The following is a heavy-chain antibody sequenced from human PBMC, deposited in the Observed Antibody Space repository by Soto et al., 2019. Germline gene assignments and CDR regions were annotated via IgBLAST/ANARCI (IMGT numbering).Heavy chain of an antibody. V-gene: IGHV3-30-3*01. CDR2: ISYDGSNK. J-gene: IGHJ3*02. D-gene: IGHD3-16*01. CDR1: GFTFSSYA. CDR3: ARVYVLKNDAFDI. Sequence: PGGSLRLSCAASGFTFSSYAMHWVRQAPGKGLEWVAVISYDGSNKYYADSVKGRFTISRDNSKNTLYLQMNSLRAEDTAVYYCARVYVLKNDAFDIWGQGTMVTVSS.